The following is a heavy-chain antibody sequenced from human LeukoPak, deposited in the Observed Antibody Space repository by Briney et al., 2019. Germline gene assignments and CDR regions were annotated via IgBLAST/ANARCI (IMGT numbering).Heavy chain of an antibody. D-gene: IGHD6-13*01. CDR2: IYYSGST. CDR1: GGSISSSSYY. V-gene: IGHV4-39*07. CDR3: ARDDAASGYSSSWYGFSPLWYFDL. Sequence: IPSETLSLTCTVSGGSISSSSYYWGWIRQPPGKGLEWIGSIYYSGSTYYNPSLKSRVTISVDTSKNQFSLKLSSVTAADTAVYYCARDDAASGYSSSWYGFSPLWYFDLWGRGTLVTVSS. J-gene: IGHJ2*01.